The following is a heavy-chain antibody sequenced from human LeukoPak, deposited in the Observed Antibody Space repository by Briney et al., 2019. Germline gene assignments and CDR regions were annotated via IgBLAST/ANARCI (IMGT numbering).Heavy chain of an antibody. J-gene: IGHJ3*02. CDR3: ARRTLYYDSSGYYYAFDI. CDR1: GGSFSGYY. V-gene: IGHV4-34*01. D-gene: IGHD3-22*01. CDR2: INHSGST. Sequence: SETLSLTCAVYGGSFSGYYWSWIRQPPGKGLEWIGEINHSGSTNYNPSLKSRVTISVDTSKNQFSLKLSSVTAADTAVYYCARRTLYYDSSGYYYAFDIWGQGTMVTVSS.